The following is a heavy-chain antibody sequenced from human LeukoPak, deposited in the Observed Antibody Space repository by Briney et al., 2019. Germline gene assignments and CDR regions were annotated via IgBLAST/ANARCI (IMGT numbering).Heavy chain of an antibody. CDR2: IYYSGST. Sequence: SETLSLTCTVSGGSISSSSYYWGWIRQPPGKGLEWIGSIYYSGSTYYNPSLKSRVTISVDTSKNQFSLKLSSVTAADTAVYYCARAGKWAYYFDYWGQGTLVTVSS. CDR1: GGSISSSSYY. CDR3: ARAGKWAYYFDY. J-gene: IGHJ4*02. V-gene: IGHV4-39*07. D-gene: IGHD1-26*01.